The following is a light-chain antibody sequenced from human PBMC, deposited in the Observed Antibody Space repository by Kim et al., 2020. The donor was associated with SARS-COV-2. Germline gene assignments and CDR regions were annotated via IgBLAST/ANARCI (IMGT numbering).Light chain of an antibody. CDR1: KLGDKY. V-gene: IGLV3-1*01. Sequence: SVSPGQTASITCSGDKLGDKYACWYQQKPGQSPVLVIYQDSKRPSGIPKRFSGSNSGNTATLTISGTQAMDEADYYCQAWDSSTEVFGTGTKVTVL. J-gene: IGLJ1*01. CDR2: QDS. CDR3: QAWDSSTEV.